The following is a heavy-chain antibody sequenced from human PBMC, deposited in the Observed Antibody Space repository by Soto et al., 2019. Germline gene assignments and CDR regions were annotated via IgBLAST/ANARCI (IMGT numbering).Heavy chain of an antibody. J-gene: IGHJ3*02. CDR2: MNPNSGNT. D-gene: IGHD3-10*01. Sequence: ASVKVSCKASGYTFTSYDINWVRQATGQGLEWMGWMNPNSGNTGYAQKFQGRVTMTRNTSISTAYMELSSLKSEDTAVYYCASPRNMYYYGSGRPLNDAFDIWGQGTMVTVSS. V-gene: IGHV1-8*01. CDR1: GYTFTSYD. CDR3: ASPRNMYYYGSGRPLNDAFDI.